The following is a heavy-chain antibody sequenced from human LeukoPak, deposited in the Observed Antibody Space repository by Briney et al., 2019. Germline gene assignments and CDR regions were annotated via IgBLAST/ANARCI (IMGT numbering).Heavy chain of an antibody. CDR3: ARQRGGCSGGSCTGMDV. J-gene: IGHJ6*04. CDR1: GYSFTNYW. D-gene: IGHD2-15*01. Sequence: GESLKISCKGSGYSFTNYWIGWVRQMPGKGLEWMGIIYPGYSNTRYSPSFQGQVTISVDKSIITAYLQWSSLKASDTAIYYCARQRGGCSGGSCTGMDVWGKGTTVTVSS. CDR2: IYPGYSNT. V-gene: IGHV5-51*01.